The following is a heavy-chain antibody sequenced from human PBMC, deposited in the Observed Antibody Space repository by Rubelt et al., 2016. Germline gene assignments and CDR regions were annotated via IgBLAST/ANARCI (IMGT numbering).Heavy chain of an antibody. CDR1: GFTFGTYW. CDR2: ISTKSDYI. Sequence: VQVVESGGGVVQPGGSLRLSCAASGFTFGTYWMSWFRQAPGKGLEWVSSISTKSDYIYYEDSVKGRFTITRDNAKNSLYLQMKSLGAGDTAWYYCARDRGFRDSPDYWGQGTLVTVSS. CDR3: ARDRGFRDSPDY. J-gene: IGHJ4*02. V-gene: IGHV3-21*01. D-gene: IGHD3-10*01.